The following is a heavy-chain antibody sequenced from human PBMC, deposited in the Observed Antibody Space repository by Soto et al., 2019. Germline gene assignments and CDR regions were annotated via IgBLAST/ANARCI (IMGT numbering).Heavy chain of an antibody. J-gene: IGHJ4*02. Sequence: LRLSCAASRFTFSAYEMHWFRQAPGKGLEWVSYISTSGSTVYYADSVKGRFTVSRDNTRNSLYLQMDSLRDEDTALYYCVRYCGTTLCNGVATRTFDYWGQGTLVTVSS. CDR2: ISTSGSTV. V-gene: IGHV3-48*03. CDR1: RFTFSAYE. CDR3: VRYCGTTLCNGVATRTFDY. D-gene: IGHD5-12*01.